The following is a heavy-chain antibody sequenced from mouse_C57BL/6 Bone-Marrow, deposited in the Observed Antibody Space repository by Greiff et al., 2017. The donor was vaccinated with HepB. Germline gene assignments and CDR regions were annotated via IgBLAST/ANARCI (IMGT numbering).Heavy chain of an antibody. V-gene: IGHV1-5*01. J-gene: IGHJ2*01. CDR2: IYHGNSDT. D-gene: IGHD1-1*01. CDR1: GYTFTSYW. Sequence: EVQLQQSGTVLARPGASVKMSCKTSGYTFTSYWMHWVKQRPGQGLEWIGAIYHGNSDTSYNQKFKGKAKLTAATSASTAYMELSSLTNEDSAVYYCTGTVVADFDYWGQGTTLTVSS. CDR3: TGTVVADFDY.